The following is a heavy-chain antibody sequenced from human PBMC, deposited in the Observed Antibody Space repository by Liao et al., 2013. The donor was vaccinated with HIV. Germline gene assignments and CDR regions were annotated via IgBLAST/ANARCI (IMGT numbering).Heavy chain of an antibody. Sequence: QLQLQESGPGLVKPSETLSLTCTVSGGSISSSSYYWGWIRQPPGKGLEWIGSIYYSGSTYYNPSLKSRVTISVDTSKNHFSLNLNSVTAADSAVYFCARTPPTRELRITIVGVADGGFDIWGQGTMVMVSS. CDR2: IYYSGST. V-gene: IGHV4-39*07. CDR1: GGSISSSSYY. CDR3: ARTPPTRELRITIVGVADGGFDI. D-gene: IGHD3-3*01. J-gene: IGHJ3*02.